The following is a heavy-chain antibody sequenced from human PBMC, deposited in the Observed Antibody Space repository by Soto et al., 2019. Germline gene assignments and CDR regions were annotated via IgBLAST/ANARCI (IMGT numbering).Heavy chain of an antibody. J-gene: IGHJ4*02. D-gene: IGHD3-22*01. CDR3: ARAYYYDSSGYGEFDY. Sequence: GGSLRLSCAASGFTFISYSMNWVRQAPGKGLEWVSSISSSSSYIYYADSVKGRFTISRDNAKNSLYLQMNSLRAEDTAVYYCARAYYYDSSGYGEFDYWGQGTLVTVSS. CDR2: ISSSSSYI. V-gene: IGHV3-21*01. CDR1: GFTFISYS.